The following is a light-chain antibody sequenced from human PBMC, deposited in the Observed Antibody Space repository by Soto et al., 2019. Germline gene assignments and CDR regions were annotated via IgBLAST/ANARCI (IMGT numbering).Light chain of an antibody. CDR2: SNN. J-gene: IGLJ2*01. Sequence: QSVLTQPPSVSAAPGQKVTISCSGSSSNIGNNYVSWYQQLPGTAPKLLIYSNNQRPSGVPDRFSGSKSGTSASLAISGLQSEDEADYYCAAWDDSLNVVFGGGTKLTVL. V-gene: IGLV1-44*01. CDR1: SSNIGNNY. CDR3: AAWDDSLNVV.